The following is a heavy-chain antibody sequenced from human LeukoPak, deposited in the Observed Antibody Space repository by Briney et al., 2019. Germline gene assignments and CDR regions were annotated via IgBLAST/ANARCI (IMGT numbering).Heavy chain of an antibody. Sequence: GGSLRLSCAASGFTFSSYGMHWVRQAPGKGLEWVAFIRYDGGNKYYADSVKGRFTISRDNSKNTLYLQMNSLRAEDTAVYYCASPDYWGQGTLVTVS. J-gene: IGHJ4*02. CDR3: ASPDY. V-gene: IGHV3-30*02. CDR1: GFTFSSYG. CDR2: IRYDGGNK.